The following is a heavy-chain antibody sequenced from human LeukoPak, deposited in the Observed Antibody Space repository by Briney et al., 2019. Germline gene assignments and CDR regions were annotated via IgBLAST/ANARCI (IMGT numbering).Heavy chain of an antibody. J-gene: IGHJ4*02. CDR2: ISAYNGNT. D-gene: IGHD1-26*01. CDR3: ARGRGESGSYGTGFDF. Sequence: ASVKVSCKASGYSFTSYGISWVRQAPGQGLEWMGWISAYNGNTNYAQKLQGRVTMTTDTSTSTAYMELRSLRSDDTAVYYCARGRGESGSYGTGFDFWGQGTLVTVSS. CDR1: GYSFTSYG. V-gene: IGHV1-18*01.